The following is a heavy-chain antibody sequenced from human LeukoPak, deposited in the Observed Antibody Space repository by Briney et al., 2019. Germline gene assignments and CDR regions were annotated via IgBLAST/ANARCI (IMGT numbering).Heavy chain of an antibody. D-gene: IGHD5-24*01. Sequence: RGSLRLSCAVSGLAVSINYVAWVRQAPGKGLEWVTVIYGAAETHYVDSVKGRFTISRDNSKNTVYLQMNSLRPEDTAVYYCARDGKSGEMATFDYWGQGTLVTVSS. CDR2: IYGAAET. CDR1: GLAVSINY. CDR3: ARDGKSGEMATFDY. V-gene: IGHV3-66*02. J-gene: IGHJ4*02.